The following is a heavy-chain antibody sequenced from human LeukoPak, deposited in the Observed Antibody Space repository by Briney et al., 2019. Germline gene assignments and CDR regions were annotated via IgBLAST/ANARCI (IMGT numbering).Heavy chain of an antibody. V-gene: IGHV1-2*02. D-gene: IGHD3-3*01. CDR1: GYTFTGYY. CDR3: ATGITILGVVILDY. Sequence: GASVKVSCKATGYTFTGYYMHWVRQAPGQGLEWMGWINPNSGGTNYAQKFQGRVTMTRDTSISTAYMELSRLRSDDTAVYYCATGITILGVVILDYWGQGTLVTVSS. CDR2: INPNSGGT. J-gene: IGHJ4*02.